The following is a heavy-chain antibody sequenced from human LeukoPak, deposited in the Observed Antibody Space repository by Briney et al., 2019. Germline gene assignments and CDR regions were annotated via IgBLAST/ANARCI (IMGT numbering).Heavy chain of an antibody. J-gene: IGHJ6*03. V-gene: IGHV4-59*01. Sequence: PSETLSLTCTVSGGSISSYYWSWIRQPPGEGLEWIGYIYYSGSTNYNPSLKSRVTISVDTSKNQFSLKLSSVTAADTAVYYCATSSPDMYSSSKIQYYYYYYYMDVWGKGTTVTVSS. CDR2: IYYSGST. CDR3: ATSSPDMYSSSKIQYYYYYYYMDV. CDR1: GGSISSYY. D-gene: IGHD6-6*01.